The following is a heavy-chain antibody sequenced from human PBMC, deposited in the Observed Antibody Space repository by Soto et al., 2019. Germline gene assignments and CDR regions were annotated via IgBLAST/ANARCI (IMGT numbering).Heavy chain of an antibody. V-gene: IGHV3-74*01. J-gene: IGHJ6*03. CDR3: ARSPGYAWGYYYYYMDV. D-gene: IGHD3-16*01. Sequence: GGSLRLSCAASGFTFSSYWMHWVRQAPGKGLVWVSRINSDGSSTSYADSVKGRFTISRDNAKNTLYLQMNSLRAEDTAVYYCARSPGYAWGYYYYYMDVWGKGTTVTVSS. CDR2: INSDGSST. CDR1: GFTFSSYW.